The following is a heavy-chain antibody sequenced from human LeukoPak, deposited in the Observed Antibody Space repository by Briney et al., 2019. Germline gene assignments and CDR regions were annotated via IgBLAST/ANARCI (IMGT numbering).Heavy chain of an antibody. CDR1: GYSISSGYY. CDR2: IYHSGST. CDR3: AREKGDHTFDY. Sequence: SETLSLTCTVSGYSISSGYYWGWIRQPPGKGLEWIGSIYHSGSTYYNPSLKSRVTISVDTSKNQFSLKLSSVTAADTAVYYCAREKGDHTFDYWGQGNLVTGFS. D-gene: IGHD2-21*02. J-gene: IGHJ4*02. V-gene: IGHV4-38-2*02.